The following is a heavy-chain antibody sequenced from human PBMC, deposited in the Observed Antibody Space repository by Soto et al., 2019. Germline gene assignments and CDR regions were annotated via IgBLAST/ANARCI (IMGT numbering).Heavy chain of an antibody. Sequence: EVQLLESGGGLVQPGGSLRLSCAASGFTFSSYAMSWVRQAPGKGLEWVSAISGSGGSTYYADSVKGRFTISRDNSKNTLYLQMNSLRAEDTAVYYCASPRSSSSSWYYYYYGMDVWGQGTTVTVSS. CDR3: ASPRSSSSSWYYYYYGMDV. CDR2: ISGSGGST. CDR1: GFTFSSYA. J-gene: IGHJ6*02. V-gene: IGHV3-23*01. D-gene: IGHD6-13*01.